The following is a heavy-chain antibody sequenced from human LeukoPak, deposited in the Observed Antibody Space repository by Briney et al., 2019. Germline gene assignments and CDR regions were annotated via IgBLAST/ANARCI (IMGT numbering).Heavy chain of an antibody. CDR1: GYSISSGYY. V-gene: IGHV4-38-2*02. CDR3: ARITSTVTTSDY. J-gene: IGHJ4*02. Sequence: SETLSLTCTVSGYSISSGYYWGWIRQPPGKGLEWIGSIYHSGSTYYNPSLKRRVTISVDTSKNQFSLKLSSVTAADTAVYYCARITSTVTTSDYWGQGTLVTVSS. CDR2: IYHSGST. D-gene: IGHD4-17*01.